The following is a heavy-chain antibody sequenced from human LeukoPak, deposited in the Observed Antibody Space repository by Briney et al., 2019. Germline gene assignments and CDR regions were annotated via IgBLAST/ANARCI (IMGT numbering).Heavy chain of an antibody. V-gene: IGHV3-21*01. J-gene: IGHJ5*02. CDR3: ARGIAAAGTNWFDP. Sequence: GVSLRLSRAASGFTFSSYSMNWVRQAPGKGLEWVSSISSSSSYIYYADSVKGRFTISRDNAKNSLYLQMNSLRAEDTAVYYCARGIAAAGTNWFDPWGQGTLVTVSS. CDR2: ISSSSSYI. CDR1: GFTFSSYS. D-gene: IGHD6-13*01.